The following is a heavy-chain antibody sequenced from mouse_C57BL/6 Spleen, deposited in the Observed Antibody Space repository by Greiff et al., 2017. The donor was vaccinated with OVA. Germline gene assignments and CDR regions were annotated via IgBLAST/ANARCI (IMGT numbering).Heavy chain of an antibody. Sequence: DVKLVESGGGLVKPGGSLKLSCAASGFTFSDYGMHWVRQDPEKGLEWVAYISSGSSTIYYADTVKGRFTISRDNAKNTLFLQMTSLRSEDTAMYYCARDYDYDDWYFDVWGTGTTVTVSS. V-gene: IGHV5-17*01. CDR3: ARDYDYDDWYFDV. CDR1: GFTFSDYG. CDR2: ISSGSSTI. D-gene: IGHD2-4*01. J-gene: IGHJ1*03.